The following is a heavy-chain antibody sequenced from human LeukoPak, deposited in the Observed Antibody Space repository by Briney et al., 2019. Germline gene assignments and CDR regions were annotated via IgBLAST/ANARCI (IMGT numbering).Heavy chain of an antibody. CDR3: TRAYSDHSNYFDH. Sequence: PGGSLRLSCAASGFTFSSYWMGWVRQAPGKVLEWVANVKQDGSEKVYVDSVKGRFTISRDNAMNSLYLEMNSLRAEDAAVYYCTRAYSDHSNYFDHWGQGTLVTVSS. CDR2: VKQDGSEK. J-gene: IGHJ4*02. V-gene: IGHV3-7*01. D-gene: IGHD4-11*01. CDR1: GFTFSSYW.